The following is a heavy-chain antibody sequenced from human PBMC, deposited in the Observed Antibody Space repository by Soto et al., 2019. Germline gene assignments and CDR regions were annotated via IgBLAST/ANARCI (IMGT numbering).Heavy chain of an antibody. Sequence: GASVKVSCKASQYTFTNYCVHWVRQAPGQGLEWMGVINPNSGGTNYAQKFQGRVTMTRDTSISTAYMELSRLRSDDTAVYYCARDYVWGSYRNPYGMDVWGQGTTVTVSS. CDR3: ARDYVWGSYRNPYGMDV. V-gene: IGHV1-2*02. CDR1: QYTFTNYC. CDR2: INPNSGGT. J-gene: IGHJ6*02. D-gene: IGHD3-16*02.